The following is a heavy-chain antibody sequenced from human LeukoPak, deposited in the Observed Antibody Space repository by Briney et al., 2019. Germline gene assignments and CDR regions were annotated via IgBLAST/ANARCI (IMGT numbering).Heavy chain of an antibody. CDR3: ARAIHWNDAFGDI. CDR2: FDPEDGET. Sequence: ASVKVSCKVSGYTLTELSMHWVRQAPGKGLEWMGGFDPEDGETIYAQKFQGRVTMTEDTSTDTAYMELRSLRSDDTAVYYCARAIHWNDAFGDIWGQGTMVTVSS. D-gene: IGHD1-1*01. CDR1: GYTLTELS. V-gene: IGHV1-24*01. J-gene: IGHJ3*02.